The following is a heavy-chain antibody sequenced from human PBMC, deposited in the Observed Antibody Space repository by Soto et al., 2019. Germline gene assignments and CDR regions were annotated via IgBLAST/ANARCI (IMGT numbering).Heavy chain of an antibody. Sequence: EVQLLESGGDLVQPGGSLSISCAASGFTFSTYSMTWLRQAPGKGLQWVSTISNSGGSTYYIDSVKGRFTISRDNSKNTLYLQMNSLRAEDTAVYYCAKDWTSIWGQGTMVTVSS. V-gene: IGHV3-23*01. CDR1: GFTFSTYS. D-gene: IGHD3-3*01. CDR2: ISNSGGST. CDR3: AKDWTSI. J-gene: IGHJ3*02.